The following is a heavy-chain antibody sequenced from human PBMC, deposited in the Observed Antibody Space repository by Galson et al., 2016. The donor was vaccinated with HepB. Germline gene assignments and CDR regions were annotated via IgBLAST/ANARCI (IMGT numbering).Heavy chain of an antibody. CDR3: ARESTEYISTWVKFDF. J-gene: IGHJ4*02. D-gene: IGHD2-2*01. CDR2: IIPFFLTP. Sequence: AVNWVRQAPGQGLEWMGGIIPFFLTPSYSHKFQDRVTISADQSTSTVFMELRMLTSEDTAVYFCARESTEYISTWVKFDFWGQGTRVAVSS. V-gene: IGHV1-69*01. CDR1: A.